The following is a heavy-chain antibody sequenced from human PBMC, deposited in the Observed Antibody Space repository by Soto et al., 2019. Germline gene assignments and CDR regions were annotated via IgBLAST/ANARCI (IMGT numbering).Heavy chain of an antibody. J-gene: IGHJ4*02. D-gene: IGHD6-13*01. CDR2: IWYDGSNK. CDR1: GFTFSSYG. CDR3: AREKSQSGYSSRADPYYFDY. Sequence: QVQLVESGGGVVQPGRSLRLSCAASGFTFSSYGMHWVRQAPGKGLEWVAVIWYDGSNKYYADSVKGRFTISRDNSKNTMYLQMNRLRAEDKAVYYCAREKSQSGYSSRADPYYFDYWGQGTLVTVSS. V-gene: IGHV3-33*01.